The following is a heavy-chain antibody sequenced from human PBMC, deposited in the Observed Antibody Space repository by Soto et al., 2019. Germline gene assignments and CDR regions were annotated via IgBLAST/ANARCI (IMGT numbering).Heavy chain of an antibody. CDR2: VSAYSGNT. CDR1: GYMFITHG. CDR3: AREKWSEALDY. Sequence: QVLLVQSGPEVKKPGASVKVSCKASGYMFITHGISWVRQAPGQGLEWMGWVSAYSGNTDYAQKFQGRVTMTRDTSTSTAYRELRSLTSDDTAVYYCAREKWSEALDYWGQGTLVTVSS. D-gene: IGHD3-3*01. J-gene: IGHJ4*02. V-gene: IGHV1-18*01.